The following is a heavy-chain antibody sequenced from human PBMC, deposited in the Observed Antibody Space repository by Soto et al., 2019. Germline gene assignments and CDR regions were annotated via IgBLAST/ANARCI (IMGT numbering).Heavy chain of an antibody. CDR3: VSDRGYGHASVPYS. V-gene: IGHV3-30*03. CDR1: GFACSSYG. D-gene: IGHD5-18*01. J-gene: IGHJ4*02. CDR2: ISYDGSLQ. Sequence: QAQLVESGAGVVQPGRSLRLSCAASGFACSSYGMHGVREAPGTGLEWVAVISYDGSLQHYADAVKGRFIISRDNSKNMVLLQMSSLRAEDTAVYYCVSDRGYGHASVPYSWGQGTLVSVSS.